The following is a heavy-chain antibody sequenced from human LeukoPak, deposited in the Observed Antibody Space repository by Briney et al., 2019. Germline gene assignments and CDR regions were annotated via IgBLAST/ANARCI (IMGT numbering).Heavy chain of an antibody. CDR1: GFTFSSYS. CDR2: ISSSSSYI. Sequence: GGSLRLSCAASGFTFSSYSMNWVRQAPGKGLEWVSSISSSSSYIYYADSVKGRFTISRDNAKNSLYLQMNSLRAEDTAVYYCARVFLVGATIGYFDYWGQGTLVTVSS. V-gene: IGHV3-21*01. CDR3: ARVFLVGATIGYFDY. J-gene: IGHJ4*02. D-gene: IGHD1-26*01.